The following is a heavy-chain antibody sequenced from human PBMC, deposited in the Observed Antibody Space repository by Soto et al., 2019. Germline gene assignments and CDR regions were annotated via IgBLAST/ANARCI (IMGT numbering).Heavy chain of an antibody. CDR3: ARSQGSSTSLEIYYYYYYGMDV. V-gene: IGHV1-69*01. CDR1: GGTFSSYA. Sequence: QVQLVQSGAEVKKPGSSVKVSCKASGGTFSSYAISWARQAPGQGLEWMGGIIPISGTANYAQKFQGRVTITADESTSTVYMELSSLRSEDTAVYFCARSQGSSTSLEIYYYYYYGMDVWGQGTTVTVSS. J-gene: IGHJ6*02. CDR2: IIPISGTA. D-gene: IGHD2-2*01.